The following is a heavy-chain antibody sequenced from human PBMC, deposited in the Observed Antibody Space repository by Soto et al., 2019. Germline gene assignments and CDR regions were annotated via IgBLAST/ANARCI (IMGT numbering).Heavy chain of an antibody. Sequence: SVKVSCKASGGTFSSYAISWVRQAPGQGLEWMGGIIPIFGTANYAQKFQGRVTITAGESTSTAYMELSSLRSEDTAIYYCASSYGSGYRAFDYWGQGALVTVSS. D-gene: IGHD3-10*01. CDR1: GGTFSSYA. V-gene: IGHV1-69*13. J-gene: IGHJ4*02. CDR2: IIPIFGTA. CDR3: ASSYGSGYRAFDY.